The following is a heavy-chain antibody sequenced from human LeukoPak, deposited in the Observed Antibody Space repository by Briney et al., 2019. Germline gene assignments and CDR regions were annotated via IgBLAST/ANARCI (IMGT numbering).Heavy chain of an antibody. CDR1: GFTFSSYS. Sequence: TGGSLRLSCAASGFTFSSYSMNWVRQAPGKGLEWVSYISSSSSTIYYADSVKGRFTISRDNAKNSLYLQMNSLRAEDTAVYYCARLAVAGTGAFDIWGQGTMVTVSS. V-gene: IGHV3-48*01. J-gene: IGHJ3*02. CDR3: ARLAVAGTGAFDI. D-gene: IGHD6-19*01. CDR2: ISSSSSTI.